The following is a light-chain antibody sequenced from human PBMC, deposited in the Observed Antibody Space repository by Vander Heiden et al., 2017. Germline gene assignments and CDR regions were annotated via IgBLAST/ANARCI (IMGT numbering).Light chain of an antibody. V-gene: IGKV3-11*01. CDR2: DAS. CDR3: QQRSNWLT. J-gene: IGKJ4*01. Sequence: SLYCRASQSVSSYLAWYQQKPGQAPRLLIYDASNRATGIPDSFSGSGSGTDFTLTISSREPEDFAVYYWQQRSNWLTFGGGTKVEIK. CDR1: QSVSSY.